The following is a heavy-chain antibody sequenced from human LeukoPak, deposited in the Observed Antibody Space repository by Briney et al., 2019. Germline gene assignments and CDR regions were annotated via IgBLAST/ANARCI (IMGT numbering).Heavy chain of an antibody. V-gene: IGHV3-23*01. CDR1: GSTFDKYA. J-gene: IGHJ3*01. CDR3: AKDRWEITIGDAFGS. Sequence: GGSLTLPCQASGSTFDKYAMSWARHAPGKGREWVSTVGISAGSTNHADSVKGRLNISRDNTNKTVCLQMNRLRVAGPSIYLSAKDRWEITIGDAFGSWGQGKKV. D-gene: IGHD3-3*01. CDR2: VGISAGST.